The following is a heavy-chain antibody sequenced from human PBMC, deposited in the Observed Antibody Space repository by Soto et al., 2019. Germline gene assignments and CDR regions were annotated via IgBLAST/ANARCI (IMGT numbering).Heavy chain of an antibody. Sequence: RILQAPGKGLEWIGYIYYAGSTNYNPSLKSRITISVDTSKNQFSLIMNSVTAADTAVYYCAIVGGYSGYGQFDYWGQGALVTGSA. D-gene: IGHD5-12*01. V-gene: IGHV4-59*01. CDR2: IYYAGST. CDR3: AIVGGYSGYGQFDY. J-gene: IGHJ4*02.